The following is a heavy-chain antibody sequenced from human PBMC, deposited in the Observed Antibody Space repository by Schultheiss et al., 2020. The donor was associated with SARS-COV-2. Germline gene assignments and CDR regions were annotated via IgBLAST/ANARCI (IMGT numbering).Heavy chain of an antibody. V-gene: IGHV4-39*01. D-gene: IGHD1-14*01. Sequence: GSLRLSCTVSGGSISSSSYYWGWIRQPPGRGLEWIGSMSYSGNTYSNPSLRSRVTLSVDTAKNQFSLNLYSMTAADTAIYYCARQEDRSWEPQLFAFNVWGQGTLVTVSS. CDR2: MSYSGNT. CDR3: ARQEDRSWEPQLFAFNV. J-gene: IGHJ3*01. CDR1: GGSISSSSYY.